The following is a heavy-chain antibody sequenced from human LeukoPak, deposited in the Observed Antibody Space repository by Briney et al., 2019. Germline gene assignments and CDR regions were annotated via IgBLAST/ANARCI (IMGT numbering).Heavy chain of an antibody. Sequence: PSETLSLTCTVSGGSISSYYWSWIRQPAGKGLEWIGRIYTSGSTNYNPSLKSRVTISVDTSKNQFSLKLSSVTAADTAVYYSARDAQGTIVPFDLWGRGTLVTVSS. CDR1: GGSISSYY. CDR3: ARDAQGTIVPFDL. J-gene: IGHJ2*01. V-gene: IGHV4-4*07. CDR2: IYTSGST. D-gene: IGHD2-2*01.